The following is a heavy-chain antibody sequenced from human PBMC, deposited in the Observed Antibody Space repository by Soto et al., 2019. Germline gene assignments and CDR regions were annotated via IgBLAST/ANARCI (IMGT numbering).Heavy chain of an antibody. V-gene: IGHV1-8*01. J-gene: IGHJ4*02. CDR3: ARREIRYCSSTSCSGFLSVKKEFDD. Sequence: ASVKVSCKASGYTFTSYDINWVRQATGQGLEWMGWMNPNSGNTGYAQKFQGRVTMTRNTSISTAYMELSSLRSEDTAVYYCARREIRYCSSTSCSGFLSVKKEFDDWGQGARVTVSS. CDR1: GYTFTSYD. D-gene: IGHD2-2*01. CDR2: MNPNSGNT.